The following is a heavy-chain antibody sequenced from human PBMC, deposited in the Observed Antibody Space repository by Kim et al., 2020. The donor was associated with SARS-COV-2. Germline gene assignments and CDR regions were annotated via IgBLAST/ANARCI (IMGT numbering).Heavy chain of an antibody. Sequence: SETLSLTCTVSGGSISSSSYYWGWIRQPPGKGLEWIGTIYYGGSTYYSPSLKSRVTISLDTSKNQFSLKVSSVTAADTAVYYCARHGSGSYSDPFDYWGLGTLVTVSS. D-gene: IGHD3-10*01. CDR2: IYYGGST. V-gene: IGHV4-39*01. CDR3: ARHGSGSYSDPFDY. CDR1: GGSISSSSYY. J-gene: IGHJ4*02.